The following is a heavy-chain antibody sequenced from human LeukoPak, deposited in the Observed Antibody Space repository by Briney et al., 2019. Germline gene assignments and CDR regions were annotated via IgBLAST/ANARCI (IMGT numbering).Heavy chain of an antibody. V-gene: IGHV3-21*01. CDR3: ARVLGGAAFDI. CDR2: ISSSSSYI. J-gene: IGHJ3*02. CDR1: GFTFSSYS. Sequence: PGGSLRLSCAASGFTFSSYSMNWVRQAPGKGLEWVSSISSSSSYIYYADSVKGRFTISRDNAKNSLYLQMNSLRAEDTVVYYCARVLGGAAFDIWGQGTMVTVSS. D-gene: IGHD3-16*01.